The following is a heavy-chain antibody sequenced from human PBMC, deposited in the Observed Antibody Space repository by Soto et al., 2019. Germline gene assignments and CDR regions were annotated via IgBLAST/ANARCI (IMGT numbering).Heavy chain of an antibody. V-gene: IGHV3-23*01. Sequence: EVQLLESGGGLVQPGGSLRLSCAASGFTFSSYAMSWVRQAPGKGLEWVSGMSGSGGSTYYADSVKGRFTISRDNSKNTLYLQKNSLRAEDTAVYYGAKGASGYYYYGMDVWGQGTTVTVSS. CDR3: AKGASGYYYYGMDV. CDR2: MSGSGGST. D-gene: IGHD3-10*01. CDR1: GFTFSSYA. J-gene: IGHJ6*02.